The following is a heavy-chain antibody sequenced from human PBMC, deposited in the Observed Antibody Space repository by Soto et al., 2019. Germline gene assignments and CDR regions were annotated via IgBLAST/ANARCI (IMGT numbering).Heavy chain of an antibody. CDR3: AKGDLLWDPFDF. Sequence: EAQLLESGGGLVQPGGSLRLSCAASGLAFSNYAMTWVRQAPGKGLEWVSIITASGYSAYYGGAVKGRFTTSRANCRSTLYLQMNGLRADDTAVYYCAKGDLLWDPFDFWCQGTLVTVSS. J-gene: IGHJ4*02. CDR1: GLAFSNYA. CDR2: ITASGYSA. D-gene: IGHD3-16*01. V-gene: IGHV3-23*01.